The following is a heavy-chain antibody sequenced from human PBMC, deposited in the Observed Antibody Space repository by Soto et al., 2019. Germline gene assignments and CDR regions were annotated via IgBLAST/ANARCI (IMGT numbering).Heavy chain of an antibody. J-gene: IGHJ4*02. Sequence: GESLKISCEASGYNFNTYWIAWVRQMPGKGLEWMGVIYPGDSDIRYSPSFQGQVTISADKSINTAYLQWSSLKASDTAVYYCAAVPVLRFLKWLPAYFDYWGQGTLVTVSS. V-gene: IGHV5-51*01. CDR3: AAVPVLRFLKWLPAYFDY. D-gene: IGHD3-3*01. CDR2: IYPGDSDI. CDR1: GYNFNTYW.